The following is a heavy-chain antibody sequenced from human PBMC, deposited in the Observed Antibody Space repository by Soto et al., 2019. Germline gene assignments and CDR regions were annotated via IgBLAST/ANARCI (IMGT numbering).Heavy chain of an antibody. CDR3: AARHFRSGPRTDTILDY. CDR2: ISHSGST. V-gene: IGHV4-4*02. D-gene: IGHD3-3*02. CDR1: ADSINSSHW. Sequence: SETLSLTCAVSADSINSSHWWNWVRQPPGKGLEWIGQISHSGSTNYNPSLTSRVTISVDKSKNHFSLKVTSVTAADTAVYYCAARHFRSGPRTDTILDYWGQGTLVTVSS. J-gene: IGHJ4*02.